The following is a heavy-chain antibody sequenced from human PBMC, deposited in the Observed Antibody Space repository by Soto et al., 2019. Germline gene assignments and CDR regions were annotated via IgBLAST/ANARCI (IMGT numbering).Heavy chain of an antibody. CDR2: IYYSGST. CDR1: VSSISSRCSY. CDR3: ARDGAGVVPAAVGMDV. V-gene: IGHV4-31*03. Sequence: SETLSLTCTVPVSSISSRCSYWICIRRHPGKGLEWIGDIYYSGSTYYYPSLKSRVTISVDTSKNQFSLKLSSVTAADTAVYYCARDGAGVVPAAVGMDVWGQGTTVTVS. D-gene: IGHD2-2*01. J-gene: IGHJ6*02.